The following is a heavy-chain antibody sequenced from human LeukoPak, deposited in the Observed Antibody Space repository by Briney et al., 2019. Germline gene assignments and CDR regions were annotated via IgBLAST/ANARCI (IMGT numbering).Heavy chain of an antibody. D-gene: IGHD3-22*01. J-gene: IGHJ1*01. CDR3: ARALLIYDSSWPFQH. Sequence: HPGGSLRLSCAASGFTFSSYWMHWVRQAPGKGLVWVSRINSDGSSTSYADSVKGRFTISRDNAKNTLYLRMNSLRAEDTAVYYCARALLIYDSSWPFQHWGQGTLVTVSS. V-gene: IGHV3-74*01. CDR2: INSDGSST. CDR1: GFTFSSYW.